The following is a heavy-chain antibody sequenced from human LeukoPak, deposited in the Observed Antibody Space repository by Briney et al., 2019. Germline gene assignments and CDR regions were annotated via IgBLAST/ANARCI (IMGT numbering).Heavy chain of an antibody. CDR2: IIPIFGTA. CDR1: GGTFSSYA. V-gene: IGHV1-69*05. Sequence: ASVTVSCKASGGTFSSYAISWVRQAPGQGLEWMGGIIPIFGTANYAQKFQGRVAITTDESTSTAYMELSSLRSEDTAVYYCARSSSSPHRYDAFDIWGQGTMVTVSS. J-gene: IGHJ3*02. D-gene: IGHD6-6*01. CDR3: ARSSSSPHRYDAFDI.